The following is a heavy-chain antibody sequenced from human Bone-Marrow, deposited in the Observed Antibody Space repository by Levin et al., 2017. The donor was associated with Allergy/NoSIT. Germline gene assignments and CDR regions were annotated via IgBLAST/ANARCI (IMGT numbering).Heavy chain of an antibody. Sequence: QPGGSLRLSCVGSGFTFRTYGMNWVRQAPGKGLEWVAYISGNSDIKYYADSVKGRFTISRDNAKTSLYLEMNRLGVEDTALYYCVGGGRDGWDLEFGGQGALVTVSS. CDR1: GFTFRTYG. CDR2: ISGNSDIK. CDR3: VGGGRDGWDLEF. J-gene: IGHJ4*02. V-gene: IGHV3-48*04. D-gene: IGHD5-24*01.